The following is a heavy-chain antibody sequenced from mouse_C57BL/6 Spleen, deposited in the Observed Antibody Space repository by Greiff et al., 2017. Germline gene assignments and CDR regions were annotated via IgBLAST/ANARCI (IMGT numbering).Heavy chain of an antibody. CDR2: IDPSDSYT. CDR3: ARGGSYEGTCYAMDY. J-gene: IGHJ4*01. CDR1: GYTFTSYW. V-gene: IGHV1-50*01. Sequence: VQLQQPGAELVKPGASVKLSCKASGYTFTSYWMQWVKQRPGQGLEWIGEIDPSDSYTNYNQKFKGKATLAVDTSSSTAYMQLSSLTSEDSAVYYCARGGSYEGTCYAMDYWGQGTSVTVSS. D-gene: IGHD1-1*02.